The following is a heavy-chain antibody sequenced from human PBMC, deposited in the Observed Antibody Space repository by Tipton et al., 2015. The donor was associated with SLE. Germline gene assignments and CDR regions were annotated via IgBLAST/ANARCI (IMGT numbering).Heavy chain of an antibody. Sequence: TLSLTCAVSGDSISRGGYSWNWVRQFPEKGLEWIGYIYYSGTTFYNPSLSSRLTISVDTSKNQFSLKLSSVTAADTAVYYCAKDSGTYYFDFWGQGVLVNVSS. D-gene: IGHD1-26*01. CDR3: AKDSGTYYFDF. J-gene: IGHJ4*02. CDR2: IYYSGTT. V-gene: IGHV4-31*11. CDR1: GDSISRGGYS.